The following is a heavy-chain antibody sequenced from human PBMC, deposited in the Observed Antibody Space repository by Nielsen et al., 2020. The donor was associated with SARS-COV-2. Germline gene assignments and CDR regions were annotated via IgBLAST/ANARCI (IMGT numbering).Heavy chain of an antibody. V-gene: IGHV1-18*04. D-gene: IGHD3-10*01. J-gene: IGHJ4*02. CDR1: GYTFTTYG. CDR2: ISAYNGNT. CDR3: ARIGAYYGSGTYTDY. Sequence: ASVKVSCKASGYTFTTYGISWVRQAPGQGLEWMGWISAYNGNTNYAQKFQGRVTMTTDTSTSTAYMELRSLRSDDTAVYYCARIGAYYGSGTYTDYWAQGTLVTVSS.